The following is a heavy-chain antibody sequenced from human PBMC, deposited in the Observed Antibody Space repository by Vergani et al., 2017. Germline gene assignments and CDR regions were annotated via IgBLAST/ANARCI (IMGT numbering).Heavy chain of an antibody. D-gene: IGHD1-26*01. J-gene: IGHJ6*02. CDR1: GGSISSSSYY. V-gene: IGHV4-39*01. Sequence: QLQLQESGPGLVKPSETLSLTCTVSGGSISSSSYYWGWIRQPPGKGLEWIGSIYYSGSTYYNPSLKSRVTISVDTSKNQFSLKLNSVTAADTAVYYCARQKWEQGGMDVWGQGTTVTVSS. CDR2: IYYSGST. CDR3: ARQKWEQGGMDV.